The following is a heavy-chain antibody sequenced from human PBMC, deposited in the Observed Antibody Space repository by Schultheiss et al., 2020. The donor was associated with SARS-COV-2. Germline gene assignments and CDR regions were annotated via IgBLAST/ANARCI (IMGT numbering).Heavy chain of an antibody. Sequence: SETLSLTCTVSGGSISGYYWNWIRQSPGKGLEWIGYIYNSGSTNYNPSLKSRVTISLDTSNNQLSLILSSVTAADTAVYYCARRAYCGDDCFPFDYWGQGTLVTVSS. D-gene: IGHD2-21*01. CDR3: ARRAYCGDDCFPFDY. V-gene: IGHV4-59*08. CDR1: GGSISGYY. CDR2: IYNSGST. J-gene: IGHJ4*02.